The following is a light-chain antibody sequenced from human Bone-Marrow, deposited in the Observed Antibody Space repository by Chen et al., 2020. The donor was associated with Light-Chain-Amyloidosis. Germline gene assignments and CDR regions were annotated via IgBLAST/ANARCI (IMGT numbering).Light chain of an antibody. J-gene: IGLJ3*02. CDR2: DDS. V-gene: IGLV3-21*02. Sequence: SYVLTQPSSVSVAPGQTATIACGGNNIGSTSVHWYQQTPGQAPLLVVYDDSDRPSGSPGRLSCANSGNTATLTINRVEAGDEADYYCQVWDRSSDRPVFGGGTKLTVL. CDR1: NIGSTS. CDR3: QVWDRSSDRPV.